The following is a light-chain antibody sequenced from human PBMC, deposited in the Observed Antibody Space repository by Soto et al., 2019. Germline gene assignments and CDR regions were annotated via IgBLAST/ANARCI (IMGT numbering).Light chain of an antibody. CDR2: GVS. CDR3: LQYGSSPWT. CDR1: QSVSSNY. J-gene: IGKJ1*01. Sequence: EIVLTQSPGTLSLSPGERATLSCRASQSVSSNYLAWYQQKPGQAPRLLMYGVSSRATGIPDRFSGSGSGPDFTLTISRLEPEDFAVYYCLQYGSSPWTFGQGTKVEIK. V-gene: IGKV3-20*01.